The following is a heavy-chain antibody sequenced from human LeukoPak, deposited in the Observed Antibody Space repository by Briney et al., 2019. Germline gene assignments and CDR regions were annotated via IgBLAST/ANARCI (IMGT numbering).Heavy chain of an antibody. Sequence: GESLKISCKGSGYSFTTYWIGWVRQMPGKGLEWMGIIHPGGSDTKYSPSFQGQVTISADKAISTAYLQWSNLKASDTAMYYCARHRPHTDSNSVADYYFDYWGRGTLVTVSS. V-gene: IGHV5-51*01. CDR1: GYSFTTYW. D-gene: IGHD6-19*01. CDR3: ARHRPHTDSNSVADYYFDY. J-gene: IGHJ4*02. CDR2: IHPGGSDT.